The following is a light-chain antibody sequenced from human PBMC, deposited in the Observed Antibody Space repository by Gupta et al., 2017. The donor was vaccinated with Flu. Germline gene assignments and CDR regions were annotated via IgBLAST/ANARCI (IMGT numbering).Light chain of an antibody. CDR1: ETISTY. CDR2: DAS. CDR3: QQRSNWPPLT. J-gene: IGKJ4*01. V-gene: IGKV3-11*01. Sequence: EVVLTQSPVTLSLSPGERATLSCRASETISTYLAWYQQKPGQSPRLLIYDASNRATGIPVRFSGSGSGTDFTLTISSLHLEDFAVYYCQQRSNWPPLTFGGGTKVEI.